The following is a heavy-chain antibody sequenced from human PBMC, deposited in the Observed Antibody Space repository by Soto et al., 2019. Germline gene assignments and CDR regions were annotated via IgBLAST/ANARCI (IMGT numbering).Heavy chain of an antibody. D-gene: IGHD3-3*01. V-gene: IGHV4-4*02. J-gene: IGHJ4*02. Sequence: QVQLQESGPGLVTPSGTLSLTCAVSGGSISSSYWWNWVRQPPGKGLEWIGKTYHSGSTNYNTSLKNRVTISVDKSNNQFSLRLSSVTAADTAVYFCVTSLNYDFWRDGGRHYYFDYWGQGTLVTVSS. CDR3: VTSLNYDFWRDGGRHYYFDY. CDR2: TYHSGST. CDR1: GGSISSSYW.